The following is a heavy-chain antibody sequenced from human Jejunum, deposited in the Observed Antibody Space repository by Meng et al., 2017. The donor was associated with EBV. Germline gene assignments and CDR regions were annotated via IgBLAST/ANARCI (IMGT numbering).Heavy chain of an antibody. CDR2: INHSGST. J-gene: IGHJ4*02. CDR3: ARVAFSYTTRSLDS. CDR1: RGSFSGYY. V-gene: IGHV4-34*02. D-gene: IGHD3-16*02. Sequence: QVQLPQLCAGLLKPSETLSLTCAVYRGSFSGYYWSWIRQHPGKGLEWIGEINHSGSTNYNPSLRSRVTISVETSKNQFSLRLNSVTAADTAVYYCARVAFSYTTRSLDSWGQGTLVTVSS.